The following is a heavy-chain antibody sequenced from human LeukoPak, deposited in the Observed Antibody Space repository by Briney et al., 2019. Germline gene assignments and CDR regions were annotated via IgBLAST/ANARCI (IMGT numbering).Heavy chain of an antibody. D-gene: IGHD6-19*01. CDR2: ISGSGGST. CDR1: GFTFSSYA. Sequence: PGGSLRLSCAASGFTFSSYAMSWVRQAPGKGLEWVSAISGSGGSTYYADSVKGRFTISRDNSKNTLYLQMNSLRAEDTAGYYCAKASAYSSGWYDYWGQGTLVTVSS. CDR3: AKASAYSSGWYDY. J-gene: IGHJ4*02. V-gene: IGHV3-23*01.